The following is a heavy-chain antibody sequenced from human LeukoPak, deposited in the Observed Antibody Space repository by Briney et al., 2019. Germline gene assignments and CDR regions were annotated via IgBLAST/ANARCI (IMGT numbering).Heavy chain of an antibody. CDR3: ARGGGEYSVSFDY. Sequence: ASVKVSCKASGGTFSSNAISWVRQAPGQGLEWMGGIIPIFGTANYAQKFQGRVTITADESTSTAYMELSSLRSEDTAVYYCARGGGEYSVSFDYWGQGTLVTVSS. D-gene: IGHD5-18*01. CDR1: GGTFSSNA. CDR2: IIPIFGTA. V-gene: IGHV1-69*13. J-gene: IGHJ4*02.